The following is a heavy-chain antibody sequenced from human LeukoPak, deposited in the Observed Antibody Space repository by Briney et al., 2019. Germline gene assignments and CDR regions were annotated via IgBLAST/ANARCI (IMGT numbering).Heavy chain of an antibody. J-gene: IGHJ6*03. CDR1: GFTFTRYW. D-gene: IGHD5-12*01. CDR2: INEDGSQK. V-gene: IGHV3-7*01. Sequence: PGGSLRLSCAASGFTFTRYWMSWVRQAPGKGLEWVANINEDGSQKYFVDSVKGRFTISRDNAKNSLYLQMNSLRVEDTAVYYCARSLATSYYYMDVWGKGTTVTVSS. CDR3: ARSLATSYYYMDV.